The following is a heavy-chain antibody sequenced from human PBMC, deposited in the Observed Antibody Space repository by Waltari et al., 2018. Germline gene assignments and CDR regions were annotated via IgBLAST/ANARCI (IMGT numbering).Heavy chain of an antibody. Sequence: EVQLVESGGGLIQPGGSLRLSCAASGFTVSNAWMSWVRQAPGKGLEWVGRIKSKTDGGTTDYAAPVKGRFTISRDDSKNTLYLQMNSLKTEDTAVYYCTTLYYDFWSGYPLYFDYWGQGTLVTVSS. D-gene: IGHD3-3*01. CDR1: GFTVSNAW. CDR2: IKSKTDGGTT. J-gene: IGHJ4*02. CDR3: TTLYYDFWSGYPLYFDY. V-gene: IGHV3-15*01.